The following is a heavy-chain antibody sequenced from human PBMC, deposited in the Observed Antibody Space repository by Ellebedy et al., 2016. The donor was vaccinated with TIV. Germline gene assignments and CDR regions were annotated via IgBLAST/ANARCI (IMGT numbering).Heavy chain of an antibody. CDR3: ARAVSVGATWFDY. V-gene: IGHV3-9*01. J-gene: IGHJ4*02. D-gene: IGHD1-26*01. Sequence: SLKISXAASGFTFDDYAMHWVRQAPGKGLEWVSSISWNSGSIAYADSVKGRFTISRDNSKNTLYLQMNSLRAEDTAVYYCARAVSVGATWFDYWGQGTLVTVSS. CDR2: ISWNSGSI. CDR1: GFTFDDYA.